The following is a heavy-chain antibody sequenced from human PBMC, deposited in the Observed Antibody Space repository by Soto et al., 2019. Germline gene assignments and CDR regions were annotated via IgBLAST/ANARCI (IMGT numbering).Heavy chain of an antibody. CDR2: IWYDGNDK. D-gene: IGHD6-6*01. V-gene: IGHV3-33*01. CDR1: GFTFSSYG. J-gene: IGHJ4*02. Sequence: QVQLVESGGGVVQPGRSLRLSCAASGFTFSSYGMHWVRQAPGKGLEWVAVIWYDGNDKYYADFVKGRFTISRDNAKNTVSLQMNRLRAEDTAVYYCARDRHSSSSGYFEYWGQGNLVTVSS. CDR3: ARDRHSSSSGYFEY.